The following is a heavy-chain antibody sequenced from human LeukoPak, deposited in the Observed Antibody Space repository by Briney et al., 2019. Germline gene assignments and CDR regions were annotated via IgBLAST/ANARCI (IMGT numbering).Heavy chain of an antibody. CDR1: GGTFSSYA. CDR3: ARALDGYLPAGLDX. J-gene: IGHJ4*02. V-gene: IGHV1-69*13. CDR2: IIPIFGTA. D-gene: IGHD5-24*01. Sequence: SVKVSCKASGGTFSSYAISWVRQALGQGLEWMGGIIPIFGTANYAQKFQGRVTITADESTSTAYMELSSLRSEDTAVYYCARALDGYLPAGLDXWGQGTLVTVS.